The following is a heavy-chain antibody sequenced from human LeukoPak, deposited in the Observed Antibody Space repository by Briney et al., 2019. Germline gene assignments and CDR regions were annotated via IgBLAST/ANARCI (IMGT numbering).Heavy chain of an antibody. Sequence: ASVKVSCKASGYTFTNYDIAWVRQATGQGLEWMGLMNPNSGNTGYGQKFQGRVTITRNTSISTAYMELNSLRSDDTAVYYCATISADGSPLDFDYWGQGTLVTVSS. CDR1: GYTFTNYD. CDR2: MNPNSGNT. CDR3: ATISADGSPLDFDY. V-gene: IGHV1-8*01. J-gene: IGHJ4*02. D-gene: IGHD2-15*01.